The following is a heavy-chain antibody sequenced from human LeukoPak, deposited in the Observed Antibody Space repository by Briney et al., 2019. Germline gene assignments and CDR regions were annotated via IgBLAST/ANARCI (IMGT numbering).Heavy chain of an antibody. Sequence: PGGSPRLSCAASGFTFSSYGMHWVRQAPGKGLEWVAVISYDGSNKYYADSVKGRFTISRDNSKNTLYLQMNSLRAEDTAVYYCANGDYYDSSGYYGSFDYWGQGTLVTVSS. CDR2: ISYDGSNK. CDR1: GFTFSSYG. J-gene: IGHJ4*02. CDR3: ANGDYYDSSGYYGSFDY. D-gene: IGHD3-22*01. V-gene: IGHV3-30*18.